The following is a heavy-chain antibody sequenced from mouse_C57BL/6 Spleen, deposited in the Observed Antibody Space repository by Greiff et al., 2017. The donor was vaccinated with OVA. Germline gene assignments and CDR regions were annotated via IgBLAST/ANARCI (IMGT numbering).Heavy chain of an antibody. J-gene: IGHJ2*01. V-gene: IGHV5-6*02. CDR2: ISSGGSYT. Sequence: EVKLMESGGDLVKPGGSLKLSCAASGFTFSSYGMSWVRQTPDKRLEWVATISSGGSYTYYPDSVKGRFTISRDNAKNTLYLQMSSVKSEDTAMYYCARRGYGNYEDYWGQGTTLTVSS. D-gene: IGHD2-10*02. CDR1: GFTFSSYG. CDR3: ARRGYGNYEDY.